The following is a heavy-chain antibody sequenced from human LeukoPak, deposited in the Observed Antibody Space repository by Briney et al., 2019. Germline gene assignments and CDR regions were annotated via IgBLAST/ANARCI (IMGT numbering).Heavy chain of an antibody. D-gene: IGHD5-12*01. CDR2: IYYSGST. V-gene: IGHV4-39*07. CDR1: GGSISSSSYY. J-gene: IGHJ4*02. Sequence: SETLSLTCTVSGGSISSSSYYWGWIRQPPGKGLEWIGSIYYSGSTYYNPSLKSRVTISVDTSKNQFSLKLSSVTAADTAVYYCAREGNGCDLVDFDYWGQGALVTVSS. CDR3: AREGNGCDLVDFDY.